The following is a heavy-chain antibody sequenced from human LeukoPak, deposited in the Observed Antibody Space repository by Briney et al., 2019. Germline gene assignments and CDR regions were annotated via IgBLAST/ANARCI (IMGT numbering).Heavy chain of an antibody. CDR2: IKEDGSVK. CDR1: GFTFSNYA. V-gene: IGHV3-7*01. D-gene: IGHD1-26*01. J-gene: IGHJ4*02. Sequence: PGGSLRLSCAASGFTFSNYAMSWVRQAPGKGLEWVANIKEDGSVKEYVDSVKGRFTISRDNPKNSLYLQMNSLRAEDTAVYLAESSTSWEGYWGQGTLVTVSS. CDR3: ESSTSWEGY.